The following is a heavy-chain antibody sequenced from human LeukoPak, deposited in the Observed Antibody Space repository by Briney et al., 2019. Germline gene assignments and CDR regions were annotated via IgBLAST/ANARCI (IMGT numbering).Heavy chain of an antibody. CDR1: GFTFSSYS. Sequence: GGSLRLSCAASGFTFSSYSMNWVRQAPGKGLEWVANIKQDGSEKYYVDSVKGRFTISRDNAKNSLYLQMNSLRAEDTAVYYCARDITIFGVVTSYYGMDVWGQGTTVTVSS. CDR3: ARDITIFGVVTSYYGMDV. J-gene: IGHJ6*02. CDR2: IKQDGSEK. D-gene: IGHD3-3*01. V-gene: IGHV3-7*01.